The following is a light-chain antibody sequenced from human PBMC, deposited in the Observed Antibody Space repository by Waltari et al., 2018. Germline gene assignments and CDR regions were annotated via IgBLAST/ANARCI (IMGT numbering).Light chain of an antibody. CDR3: SSYIDSSTLEL. J-gene: IGLJ2*01. CDR2: DVS. CDR1: SSDGGDYNY. V-gene: IGLV2-14*03. Sequence: QSALTQPASVSGSPGQSITLSCTGTSSDGGDYNYVSWYQQHPGKAPKLMIYDVSNRPSGVSNRFSGSKSGNTASLTISGLQAEDEADYYCSSYIDSSTLELFGGGTSLTVL.